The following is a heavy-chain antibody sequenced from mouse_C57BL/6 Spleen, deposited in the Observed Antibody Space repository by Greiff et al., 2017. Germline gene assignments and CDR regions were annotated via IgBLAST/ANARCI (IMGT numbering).Heavy chain of an antibody. V-gene: IGHV1-62-2*01. D-gene: IGHD1-2*01. J-gene: IGHJ2*01. CDR1: GYTFTEYT. Sequence: ESGAELVKPGASVKLSCKASGYTFTEYTIHWVKQRSGQGLEWIGWVYPGSGSIKYNEKFKDKATLTADKSPSTVYMRLSRLTAEDTAVYVCAGHEESTYYGLDYWGQGTTLTVSS. CDR2: VYPGSGSI. CDR3: AGHEESTYYGLDY.